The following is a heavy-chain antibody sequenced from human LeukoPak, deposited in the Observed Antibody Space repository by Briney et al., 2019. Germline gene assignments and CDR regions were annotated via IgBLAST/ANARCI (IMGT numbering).Heavy chain of an antibody. CDR1: GGSISSYY. CDR2: IYYSGST. J-gene: IGHJ4*02. CDR3: ARHERYFDWLPSDY. V-gene: IGHV4-59*08. Sequence: PSETLSLTCTVSGGSISSYYWSWIRQPPGKGLEWIGYIYYSGSTNYNPSLKSRVTISVDTSKNQFSLKLSSVTAADTAVYYCARHERYFDWLPSDYWGQGTLVTVSS. D-gene: IGHD3-9*01.